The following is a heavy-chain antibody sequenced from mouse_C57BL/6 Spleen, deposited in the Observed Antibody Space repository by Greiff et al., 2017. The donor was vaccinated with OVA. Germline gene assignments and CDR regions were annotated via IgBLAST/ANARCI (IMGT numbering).Heavy chain of an antibody. D-gene: IGHD2-3*01. V-gene: IGHV1-26*01. CDR2: INPKNGGT. CDR1: GYTFTDSY. CDR3: ARGVYDGYYVGAMDY. Sequence: VQLQQSGPELVKPGASVKISCKASGYTFTDSYMNWVKQSHGKSLEWIGDINPKNGGTSYNQKFKGKATLTVDKSSSTAYMELRSLTSEDSAVYYCARGVYDGYYVGAMDYWGQGTSVTVSS. J-gene: IGHJ4*01.